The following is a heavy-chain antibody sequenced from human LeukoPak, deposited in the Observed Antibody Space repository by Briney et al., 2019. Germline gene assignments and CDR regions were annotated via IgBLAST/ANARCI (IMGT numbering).Heavy chain of an antibody. D-gene: IGHD6-13*01. CDR3: ASSIAAAGSGAFDI. V-gene: IGHV3-21*01. Sequence: GGSLRLSCAAPGFTFSSYSMNWVRQALGKGLEWVSSISSSSSYIYYADSVKGRFTISRDNAKNSLYLQMNSLRAEDTAVYYCASSIAAAGSGAFDIWGQGTMVTVSS. CDR2: ISSSSSYI. CDR1: GFTFSSYS. J-gene: IGHJ3*02.